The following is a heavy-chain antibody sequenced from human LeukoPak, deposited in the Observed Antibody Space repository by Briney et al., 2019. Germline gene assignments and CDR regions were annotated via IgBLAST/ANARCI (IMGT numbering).Heavy chain of an antibody. J-gene: IGHJ2*01. Sequence: SETLSLTCTVSGGSISSGSYYWSWIRQPAGKGLEWIGRIYTSGSTNYNPSLKSRVTISVDTSKNQFSLKLSSVTAADTAVYYCARGPDIVVVPAAYDYWYFDLWGRGTLVTVSS. CDR1: GGSISSGSYY. CDR3: ARGPDIVVVPAAYDYWYFDL. D-gene: IGHD2-2*01. V-gene: IGHV4-61*02. CDR2: IYTSGST.